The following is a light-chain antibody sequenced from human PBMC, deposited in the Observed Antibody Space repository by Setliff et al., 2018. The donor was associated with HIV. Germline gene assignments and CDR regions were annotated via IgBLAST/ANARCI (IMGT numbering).Light chain of an antibody. V-gene: IGLV2-23*02. CDR3: CSYAGSTIPYV. Sequence: QSALTQPASVSGSPGQSLTISCTGTSSDVGGYNYVSWYQQHPGRAPKVIIYDVNKRPSGVSYRFSGSKSGNTASLTISGLQADDEADYYCCSYAGSTIPYVFGPGTKVTVL. J-gene: IGLJ1*01. CDR2: DVN. CDR1: SSDVGGYNY.